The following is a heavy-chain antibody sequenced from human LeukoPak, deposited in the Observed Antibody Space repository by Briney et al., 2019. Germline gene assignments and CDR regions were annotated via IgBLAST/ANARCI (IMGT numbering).Heavy chain of an antibody. D-gene: IGHD4-17*01. CDR3: TKDPNGDYVGAFDP. CDR2: ISGYHGAT. J-gene: IGHJ5*02. CDR1: GFTFTRFA. Sequence: PGGSQRLSCAASGFTFTRFAVTWVRQAPGKGPEGVSYISGYHGATYNINSVRGRFTISRDNSQNTLYLQMNSLRAEDTAVYYCTKDPNGDYVGAFDPWGQGTVVTVSS. V-gene: IGHV3-23*01.